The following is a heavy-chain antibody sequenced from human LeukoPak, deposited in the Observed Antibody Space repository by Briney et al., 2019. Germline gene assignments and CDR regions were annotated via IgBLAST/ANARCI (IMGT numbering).Heavy chain of an antibody. CDR1: GLTFSSYS. J-gene: IGHJ4*02. D-gene: IGHD5-18*01. Sequence: GGSLRLSCAASGLTFSSYSMNWVRQAPGKGLEWVSSISSSSSYIYYADSVKGRFTISRDNAKNSLYLQMNSLRAEDTAVYYCARVGGGYSYGPNDYWGQGTLVTVSS. V-gene: IGHV3-21*01. CDR3: ARVGGGYSYGPNDY. CDR2: ISSSSSYI.